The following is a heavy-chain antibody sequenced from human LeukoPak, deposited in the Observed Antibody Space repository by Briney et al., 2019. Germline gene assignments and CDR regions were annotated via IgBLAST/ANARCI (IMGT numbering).Heavy chain of an antibody. Sequence: TSETLSLTCTVSGGSISSSSYYWGWIRQPPGKGLEWIGTIYYSGSTYYNPPLKSRVTISVDTSKNQFSLKLSSVTAADTAVYYCVSGYCSGGSCAGMYYYYAMDVWGQGTTVTVSS. CDR2: IYYSGST. D-gene: IGHD2-15*01. CDR1: GGSISSSSYY. J-gene: IGHJ6*02. CDR3: VSGYCSGGSCAGMYYYYAMDV. V-gene: IGHV4-39*01.